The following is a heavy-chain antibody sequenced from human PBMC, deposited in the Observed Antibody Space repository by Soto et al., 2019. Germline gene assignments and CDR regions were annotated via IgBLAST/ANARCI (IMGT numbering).Heavy chain of an antibody. D-gene: IGHD1-26*01. CDR3: TRGKYSGSYYFDY. CDR2: IDVTDRST. J-gene: IGHJ4*02. CDR1: GFTFSSHW. Sequence: GSLRLSCAASGFTFSSHWMHWVRQAPGKGLEWVSRIDVTDRSTSYADSVKGRFTVSRDNANNTLYLQMNSLRAEDTAVYYCTRGKYSGSYYFDYWGKGTLVTVSS. V-gene: IGHV3-74*01.